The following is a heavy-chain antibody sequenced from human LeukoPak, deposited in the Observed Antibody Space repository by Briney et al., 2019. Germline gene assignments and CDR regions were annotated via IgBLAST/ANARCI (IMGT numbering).Heavy chain of an antibody. V-gene: IGHV3-7*01. CDR2: IKEDGSEQ. D-gene: IGHD3-10*02. J-gene: IGHJ6*04. CDR1: GFTFSNYW. Sequence: GGSLRLSCAASGFTFSNYWMTWVRQAPGKGLEWVANIKEDGSEQKYVDSLKGRFTISRDNTKNSLYLRMNSLRAEDTAVYYCAELGITMIGGVWGKGTTVTISS. CDR3: AELGITMIGGV.